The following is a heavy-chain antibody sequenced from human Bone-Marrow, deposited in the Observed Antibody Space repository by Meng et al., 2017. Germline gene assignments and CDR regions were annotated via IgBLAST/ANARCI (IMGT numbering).Heavy chain of an antibody. J-gene: IGHJ4*02. CDR3: ARDRGSGSYNALPGDY. D-gene: IGHD1-26*01. V-gene: IGHV3-7*01. CDR2: IKQDGSEK. Sequence: GESLKISCAASGFTFSSYWMSWVRQAPGKGLEWVANIKQDGSEKHYVDSVKGRFTISRDNAKNSLYLQMNSLRVEDTAVYYCARDRGSGSYNALPGDYWGQGTLVTVSS. CDR1: GFTFSSYW.